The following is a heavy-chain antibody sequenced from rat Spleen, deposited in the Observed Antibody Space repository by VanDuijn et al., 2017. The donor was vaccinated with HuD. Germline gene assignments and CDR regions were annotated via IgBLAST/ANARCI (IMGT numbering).Heavy chain of an antibody. Sequence: EVQLVESGGGLVQPGRSLKLSCAASGFTFSDYAMAWVRQAPKKGLEWVATIIYDGSSTYYRASVKGRFTVSRDNAKSTLYLQMDSLRSEDTAIYYCARVRFSPGIATEYWGQGVMVTVSS. CDR1: GFTFSDYA. CDR3: ARVRFSPGIATEY. V-gene: IGHV5-7*01. D-gene: IGHD1-4*01. CDR2: IIYDGSST. J-gene: IGHJ2*01.